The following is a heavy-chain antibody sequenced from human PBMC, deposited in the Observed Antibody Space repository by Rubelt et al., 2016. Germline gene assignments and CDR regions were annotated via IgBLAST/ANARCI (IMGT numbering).Heavy chain of an antibody. CDR2: TYYRSKWYN. V-gene: IGHV6-1*01. D-gene: IGHD3-9*01. CDR3: ARGVLRVDY. J-gene: IGHJ4*02. Sequence: QVQLQQSGPGLVKPSQTLSLTCAISGDSVSRSSVGWNWIRQSPSRGLEWLGRTYYRSKWYNDYAVSVKSRITTNPDTSKNPCSLQLNSVTPEDTAVYYCARGVLRVDYWGQGTLVTVSS. CDR1: GDSVSRSSVG.